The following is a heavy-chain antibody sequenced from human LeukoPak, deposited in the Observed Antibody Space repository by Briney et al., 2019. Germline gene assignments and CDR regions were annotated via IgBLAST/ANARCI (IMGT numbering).Heavy chain of an antibody. CDR3: ARENGYRYDY. CDR2: IYHSGTT. D-gene: IGHD5-18*01. J-gene: IGHJ4*02. V-gene: IGHV4-38-2*02. CDR1: GYSISSGYF. Sequence: SETLSLTCTVSGYSISSGYFWGLIRQTPGKGLEWIGSIYHSGTTYYNPSLKSRVTISVDTSKNQFCLKLSSVTAADTALYYCARENGYRYDYWGQGTLVTVSS.